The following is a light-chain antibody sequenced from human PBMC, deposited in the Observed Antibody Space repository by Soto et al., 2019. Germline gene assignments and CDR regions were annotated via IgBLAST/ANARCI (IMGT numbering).Light chain of an antibody. Sequence: EIVLTQSPGTLSLSPGERATLSCRASQSVSSSYLAWYQQKPGQAPRLLIYGASSRATGIPDRFSGSGSGTDFTLTISRLEPEYFAVYYCHQYDSSPLTFGGGTKVEIE. J-gene: IGKJ4*01. CDR3: HQYDSSPLT. V-gene: IGKV3-20*01. CDR2: GAS. CDR1: QSVSSSY.